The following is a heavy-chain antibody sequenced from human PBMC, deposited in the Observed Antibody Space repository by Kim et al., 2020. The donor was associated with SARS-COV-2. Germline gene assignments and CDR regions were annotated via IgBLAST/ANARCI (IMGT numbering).Heavy chain of an antibody. CDR3: ARAGIQLWFSDY. J-gene: IGHJ4*02. Sequence: GGSLRLSCAASGFTFSSYGMHWVRQAPGKGLEWVAVISYDGSNKYYADSVKGRFTISRDNSKNTLYLQMNSLRAEDTAVYYCARAGIQLWFSDYWGQGTLVTVSS. D-gene: IGHD5-18*01. CDR1: GFTFSSYG. CDR2: ISYDGSNK. V-gene: IGHV3-33*05.